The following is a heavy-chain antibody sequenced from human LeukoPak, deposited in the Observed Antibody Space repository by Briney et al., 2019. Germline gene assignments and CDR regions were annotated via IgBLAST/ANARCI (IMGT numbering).Heavy chain of an antibody. Sequence: SETLSLTCTVSGDSISSYYWSWIRQPAGKGLESIGRIYTTGSTNYNPSLKRPVTMSVDTSKNQFSLKLSSVTAADTAVYYCASNYYDSSGYSVTDAFDIWGQGTMVTVSS. CDR2: IYTTGST. V-gene: IGHV4-4*07. CDR1: GDSISSYY. D-gene: IGHD3-22*01. CDR3: ASNYYDSSGYSVTDAFDI. J-gene: IGHJ3*02.